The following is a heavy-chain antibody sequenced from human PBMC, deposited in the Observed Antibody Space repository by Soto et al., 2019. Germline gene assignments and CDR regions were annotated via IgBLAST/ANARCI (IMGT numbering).Heavy chain of an antibody. CDR2: ISGSGGST. V-gene: IGHV3-23*01. Sequence: EVQLLESGGGLVQPGGSLRLSCTASGFTFSSYAMSWVRQAPGKGLAWVSAISGSGGSTYYADSVKGRFTISRDNSKNTLDLQINSLRAEDTAAFYCARSFLFPSEFDYWGQGTLVTVSS. J-gene: IGHJ4*02. D-gene: IGHD3-10*01. CDR3: ARSFLFPSEFDY. CDR1: GFTFSSYA.